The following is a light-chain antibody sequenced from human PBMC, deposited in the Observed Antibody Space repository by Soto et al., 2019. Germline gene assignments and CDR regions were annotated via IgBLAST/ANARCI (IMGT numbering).Light chain of an antibody. CDR1: QGISSY. CDR2: AAS. J-gene: IGKJ4*01. V-gene: IGKV1-9*01. CDR3: QQLNSYLALT. Sequence: DIQLTQSPSCLSASVGGRVTITCRASQGISSYLAWYQQKPGKAPKLLIYAASTLQSGVPSRFSGSGSGTECTSTISRLQPEHLATNYCQQLNSYLALTFGEGTKVEIK.